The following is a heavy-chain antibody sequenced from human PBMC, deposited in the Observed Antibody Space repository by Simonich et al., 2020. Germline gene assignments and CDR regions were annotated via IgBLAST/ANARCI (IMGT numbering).Heavy chain of an antibody. D-gene: IGHD3-10*01. CDR2: IKQDESEK. CDR1: GFTFSSYW. V-gene: IGHV3-7*01. CDR3: ARDREVYGSGSYYNY. Sequence: EVQLVESGGGLVQPGGSLRLSCAASGFTFSSYWMSWVRRAPGKGLEWVANIKQDESEKYYVESVKGRFTISRDNAKNSRYLQMNSLRAEDTAVYYCARDREVYGSGSYYNYWGQGTLVTVSS. J-gene: IGHJ4*02.